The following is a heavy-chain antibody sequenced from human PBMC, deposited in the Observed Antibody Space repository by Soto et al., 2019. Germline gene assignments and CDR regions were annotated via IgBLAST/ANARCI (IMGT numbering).Heavy chain of an antibody. Sequence: ASVKVSCKASGYTFTSYGISWVRQAPGQGLEWMGWISAYNGNTNYAQKLQGRVTMTTDASTSTAYMELRSLRSDDTAVYYCARDEYSSSSRGMDVWGQGTTVTVSS. CDR2: ISAYNGNT. CDR1: GYTFTSYG. V-gene: IGHV1-18*01. J-gene: IGHJ6*02. CDR3: ARDEYSSSSRGMDV. D-gene: IGHD6-6*01.